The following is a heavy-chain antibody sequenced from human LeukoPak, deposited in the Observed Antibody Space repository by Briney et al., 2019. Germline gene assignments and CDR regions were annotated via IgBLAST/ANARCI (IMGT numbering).Heavy chain of an antibody. Sequence: GGSLRLSCAASGFTFSSYAMSWVRQAPGKGLGWVSAISGSGGSTYYADSVKGRSTISRDNSKNTLYLQMNSLRAEDTAVYYCAKLKAYDYGSGSYYFDYWGQGTLVTVPS. D-gene: IGHD3-10*01. CDR1: GFTFSSYA. CDR3: AKLKAYDYGSGSYYFDY. J-gene: IGHJ4*02. V-gene: IGHV3-23*01. CDR2: ISGSGGST.